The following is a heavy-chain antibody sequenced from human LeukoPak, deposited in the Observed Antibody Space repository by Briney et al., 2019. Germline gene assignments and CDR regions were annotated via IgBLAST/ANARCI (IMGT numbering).Heavy chain of an antibody. CDR3: ARFVGACSGGSCYSDY. J-gene: IGHJ4*02. Sequence: GESLKISCKGSGYSFTSYWIGWVRQMPGKGLEWMGIIYPGDSDTRYSPSFQGQVTISADESINTAYLQWNSLKASDTAMYYCARFVGACSGGSCYSDYWGQGTLVTVSS. CDR2: IYPGDSDT. V-gene: IGHV5-51*01. D-gene: IGHD2-15*01. CDR1: GYSFTSYW.